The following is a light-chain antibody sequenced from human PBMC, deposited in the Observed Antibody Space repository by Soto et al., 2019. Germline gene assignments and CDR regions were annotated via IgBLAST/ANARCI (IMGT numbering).Light chain of an antibody. CDR1: TSDVGNDNL. CDR3: CSYTGSDTVV. Sequence: QSALTQPASVSGSPGQSIAISCTGTTSDVGNDNLVSWYQQHPGKAPKLMIYAVSERPSGASNRFFGSKSGNTASLTISALQAEDEADYYCCSYTGSDTVVFGGGTKVTVL. J-gene: IGLJ2*01. CDR2: AVS. V-gene: IGLV2-23*02.